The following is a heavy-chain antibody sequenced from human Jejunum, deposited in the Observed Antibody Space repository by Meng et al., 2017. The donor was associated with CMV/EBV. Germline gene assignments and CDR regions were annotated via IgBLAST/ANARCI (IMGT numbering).Heavy chain of an antibody. CDR3: ARDLRPTNFYFDS. CDR1: GNTFTGFY. V-gene: IGHV1-2*02. J-gene: IGHJ4*02. CDR2: INPASGGT. D-gene: IGHD4/OR15-4a*01. Sequence: TASGNTFTGFYIHWVRQAPGQGLEWMGWINPASGGTEYAQKFQGRVTMTRDTASSTVYMDLSSLKSDDTAVYYCARDLRPTNFYFDSWGQGALVTVSS.